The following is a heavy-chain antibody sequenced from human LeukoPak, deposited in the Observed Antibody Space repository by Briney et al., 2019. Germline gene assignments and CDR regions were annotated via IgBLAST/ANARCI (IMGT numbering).Heavy chain of an antibody. CDR2: ISGSGGST. D-gene: IGHD4-11*01. CDR1: GFTFSSYA. V-gene: IGHV3-23*01. J-gene: IGHJ6*03. Sequence: GGSLRLSCAASGFTFSSYATGWVRQAPGKGLEWVSAISGSGGSTYYADSVKGRFTTSRDNSKNTLYLQMNSLRAEDTAVYYCAKAYSNYYYYMDVWGKGTTVTVSS. CDR3: AKAYSNYYYYMDV.